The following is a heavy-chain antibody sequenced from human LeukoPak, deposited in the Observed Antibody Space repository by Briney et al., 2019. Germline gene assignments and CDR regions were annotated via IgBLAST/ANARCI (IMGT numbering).Heavy chain of an antibody. V-gene: IGHV3-74*01. CDR3: ARDGWGGYLDS. Sequence: GGSLRLSCAASGFTFTDYWMHWVRQAPGKGLVWVSRVDHDGSGTAYADSVTGRFTISRDNAKNSLYLQLNSLRAEDTAVYYCARDGWGGYLDSWGQGTLVTVSS. CDR2: VDHDGSGT. J-gene: IGHJ4*02. CDR1: GFTFTDYW. D-gene: IGHD3-16*01.